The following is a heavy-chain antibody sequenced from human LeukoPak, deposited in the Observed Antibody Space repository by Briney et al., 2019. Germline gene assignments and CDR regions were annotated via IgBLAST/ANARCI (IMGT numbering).Heavy chain of an antibody. V-gene: IGHV3-21*01. CDR1: GFTFSSYS. CDR3: ARDYFAVANNGDGFDI. CDR2: ISSSNSYM. J-gene: IGHJ3*02. Sequence: GGSLRLSCAASGFTFSSYSMNWVRQAPGKGLEWVSSISSSNSYMYYADSVKGRFTISRDNAKNSLYLQMNSLRAEDTAVYYCARDYFAVANNGDGFDIWGQGTMVPISS. D-gene: IGHD6-19*01.